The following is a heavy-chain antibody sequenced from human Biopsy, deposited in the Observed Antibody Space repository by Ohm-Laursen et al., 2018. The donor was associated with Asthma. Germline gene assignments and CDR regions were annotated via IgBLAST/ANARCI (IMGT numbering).Heavy chain of an antibody. V-gene: IGHV1-3*01. D-gene: IGHD3-9*01. CDR1: GYTFINYA. J-gene: IGHJ3*02. CDR3: ARTYYDFLTGQVNDVFAI. Sequence: GASVKVSRKASGYTFINYAIHWVRQAPGQRLEWMGWINAGNGNTKYSQKFQGRVTITRDTSASTAYMDLSSLRSEDTAVYYCARTYYDFLTGQVNDVFAIWGQGTMVTVSS. CDR2: INAGNGNT.